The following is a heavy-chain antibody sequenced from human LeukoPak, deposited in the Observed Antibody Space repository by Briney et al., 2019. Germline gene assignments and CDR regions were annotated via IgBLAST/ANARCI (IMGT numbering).Heavy chain of an antibody. CDR1: GGTFSSYT. CDR3: ARDEQDSSSWYARWFDP. D-gene: IGHD6-13*01. Sequence: GALVKVSCKASGGTFSSYTISWVRQAPGQGLEWMGGIIPIFGTPHYAQTFQGRVTITADESTSTAYMELSSLRSEDTAVYYCARDEQDSSSWYARWFDPWGQGTLVTVSS. CDR2: IIPIFGTP. V-gene: IGHV1-69*01. J-gene: IGHJ5*02.